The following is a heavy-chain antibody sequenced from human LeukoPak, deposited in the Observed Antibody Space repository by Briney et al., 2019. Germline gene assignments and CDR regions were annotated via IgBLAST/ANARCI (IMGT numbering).Heavy chain of an antibody. D-gene: IGHD4-17*01. CDR1: GFTFNNAW. V-gene: IGHV3-15*01. J-gene: IGHJ4*02. CDR3: SKGAYGDYYFDC. Sequence: GGSLRLSCTASGFTFNNAWMTWVRQAPGKGLEWVGRIKSKTDGGTTDYAASVKGRFTISRDDSKNMLYLQMNSLETEDSALYYCSKGAYGDYYFDCWGQRTLVSVSS. CDR2: IKSKTDGGTT.